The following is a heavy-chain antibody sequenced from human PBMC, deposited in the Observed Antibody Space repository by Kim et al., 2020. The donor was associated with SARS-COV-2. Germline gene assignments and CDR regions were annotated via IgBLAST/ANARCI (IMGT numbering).Heavy chain of an antibody. CDR1: GFTFSSYA. CDR3: ARGGYCSSTSCSSIGYGMDV. Sequence: GGSLRLSCAASGFTFSSYAMHWVRQAPGKGLEWVAVISYDGSNKYYADSVKGRFTISRDNSKNTLYLQMNSLRAEDTAVYYCARGGYCSSTSCSSIGYGMDVWGQGTTVTVSS. J-gene: IGHJ6*02. CDR2: ISYDGSNK. V-gene: IGHV3-30-3*01. D-gene: IGHD2-2*01.